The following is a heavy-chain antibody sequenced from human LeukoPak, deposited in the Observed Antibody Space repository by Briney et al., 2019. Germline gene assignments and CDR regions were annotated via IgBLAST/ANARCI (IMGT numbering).Heavy chain of an antibody. D-gene: IGHD3-10*01. CDR3: ARDFGRFGKLPSFPWFAP. Sequence: ASVKVSCKASGYTFTSYGISWVRQAPGQGLEWMGWISAYNGNTNYAQKLQGRVTMTTDTSTSTAYMELRSLRSDDTAVYYCARDFGRFGKLPSFPWFAPWGQGTLVPVSS. CDR2: ISAYNGNT. J-gene: IGHJ5*02. CDR1: GYTFTSYG. V-gene: IGHV1-18*04.